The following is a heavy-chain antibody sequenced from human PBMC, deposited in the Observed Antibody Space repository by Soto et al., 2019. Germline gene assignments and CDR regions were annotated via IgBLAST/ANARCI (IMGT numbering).Heavy chain of an antibody. CDR1: GGSISSSSYY. J-gene: IGHJ4*02. CDR2: IYYSGST. Sequence: SETLSLTCTVSGGSISSSSYYWGWIRQPPGKGLEWIGSIYYSGSTYYNPSLKSRVTISVDTSKNQFSLKLSSVTAADTAVYYCARGRYSSGWYGYWGQGTLVTVSS. CDR3: ARGRYSSGWYGY. V-gene: IGHV4-39*01. D-gene: IGHD6-19*01.